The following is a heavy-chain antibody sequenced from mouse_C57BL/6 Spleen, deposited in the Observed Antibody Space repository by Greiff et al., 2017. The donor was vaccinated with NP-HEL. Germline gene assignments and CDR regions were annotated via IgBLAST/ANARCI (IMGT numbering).Heavy chain of an antibody. V-gene: IGHV5-9*01. D-gene: IGHD1-1*01. CDR2: ISGGGGNT. CDR3: ARHRGYYGSSHYWYFDV. Sequence: EVQGVESGGGLVKPGGSLKLSCAASGFTFSSYTMSWVRQTPEKRLEWVATISGGGGNTYYPDSVKGRFTISRDNAKNTLYLQMSSLRSEDTALYYCARHRGYYGSSHYWYFDVWGTGTTVTVSS. J-gene: IGHJ1*03. CDR1: GFTFSSYT.